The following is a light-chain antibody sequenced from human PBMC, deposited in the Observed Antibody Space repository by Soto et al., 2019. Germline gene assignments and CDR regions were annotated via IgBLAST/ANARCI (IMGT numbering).Light chain of an antibody. CDR1: QSVANY. CDR2: GAS. V-gene: IGKV3-20*01. Sequence: EIVLTQSPATLSLSPGERATLSCRASQSVANYLAWYQQKPGQAPRLLIYGASRRATGIPDRFTGSGSGTDFTLTISRREPEDVAVYYCQQYVSSPWAFGQGTKVDIK. CDR3: QQYVSSPWA. J-gene: IGKJ1*01.